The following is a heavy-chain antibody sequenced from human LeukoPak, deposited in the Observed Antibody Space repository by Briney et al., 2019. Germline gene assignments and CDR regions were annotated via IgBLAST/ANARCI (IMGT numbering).Heavy chain of an antibody. Sequence: GGSLRLSCAASGFTFSDYYMSWIRQAPGKGLEWVSYISSSGSTIYYADSVKGRFTISRDNAKNSLYLQMNSLRAEDTAVYYCASLVVPVVRGRWFDPWGQGTLVTVSS. CDR1: GFTFSDYY. D-gene: IGHD2-2*01. V-gene: IGHV3-11*04. CDR3: ASLVVPVVRGRWFDP. CDR2: ISSSGSTI. J-gene: IGHJ5*02.